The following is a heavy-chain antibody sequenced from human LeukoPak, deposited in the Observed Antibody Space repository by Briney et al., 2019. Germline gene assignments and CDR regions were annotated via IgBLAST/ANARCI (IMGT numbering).Heavy chain of an antibody. CDR1: GGSFSGYY. D-gene: IGHD6-13*01. J-gene: IGHJ6*03. V-gene: IGHV4-34*01. CDR3: ARSIAAAGTLPYYYYYYMDV. CDR2: INHSGST. Sequence: SETLSLTCAVYGGSFSGYYWSWIRQPPGKGLEWIGEINHSGSTNYNPSLKSRVTISVDTSKNQFSLKLSSVTAADTAVYYCARSIAAAGTLPYYYYYYMDVWGKGTTVTVSS.